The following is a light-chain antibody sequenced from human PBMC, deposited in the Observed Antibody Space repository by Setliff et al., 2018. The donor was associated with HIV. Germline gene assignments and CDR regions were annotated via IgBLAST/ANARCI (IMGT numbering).Light chain of an antibody. CDR2: EVS. Sequence: QSVLAQPASVSGSPGQSITISCTGTRNDVGAYNYVSWYQQHPGKAPKLMIYEVSNRPSGVSNRFSGSKSGNTASLTISGLQAEDEADYFCSSYRGGSTLFVLGPGTKVT. V-gene: IGLV2-14*01. J-gene: IGLJ1*01. CDR3: SSYRGGSTLFV. CDR1: RNDVGAYNY.